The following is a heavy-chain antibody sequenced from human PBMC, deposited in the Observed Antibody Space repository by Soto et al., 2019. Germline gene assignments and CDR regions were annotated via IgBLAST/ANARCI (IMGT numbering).Heavy chain of an antibody. J-gene: IGHJ4*02. V-gene: IGHV3-21*01. D-gene: IGHD2-2*01. CDR3: ARGEYQLLFTPGIDY. CDR2: ISSSSSYI. CDR1: GFTFSSYS. Sequence: EVQLVESGGGLVKPGGSLRLSCAASGFTFSSYSMNWVRQAPGKGLEWVSSISSSSSYIYYADSVKGRFTISRDNAKNSLYLQMNSLRAEDTAVYYCARGEYQLLFTPGIDYWGQGTLVTVSS.